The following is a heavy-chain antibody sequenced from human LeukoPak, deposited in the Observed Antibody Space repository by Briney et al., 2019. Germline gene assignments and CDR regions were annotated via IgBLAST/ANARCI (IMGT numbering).Heavy chain of an antibody. J-gene: IGHJ4*02. CDR3: TTLTAAGTGPPDY. Sequence: GGSLRLSCAASRLIFTNAWMHWVRQAPGKGLEWVGRIKSKSDGETTDLAGSVQGRFTISRNDSENSLYLQMDNLKTDDTAVYYCTTLTAAGTGPPDYWGQGTLVTVSP. V-gene: IGHV3-15*01. CDR2: IKSKSDGETT. CDR1: RLIFTNAW. D-gene: IGHD6-13*01.